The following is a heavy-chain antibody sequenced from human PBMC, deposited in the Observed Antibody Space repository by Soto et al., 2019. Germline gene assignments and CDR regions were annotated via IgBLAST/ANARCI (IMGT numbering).Heavy chain of an antibody. CDR3: ARHPSYYYDSSGYLY. J-gene: IGHJ4*02. Sequence: SETLSLTCTVSGGSISSSSYYWGWIRQPPGKGLEWIGSIYYSGSTYYNPSLKSRVTISVDTSKNQFSLKLSSVTAADTAVYYCARHPSYYYDSSGYLYWGQGTLVTVSS. V-gene: IGHV4-39*01. D-gene: IGHD3-22*01. CDR1: GGSISSSSYY. CDR2: IYYSGST.